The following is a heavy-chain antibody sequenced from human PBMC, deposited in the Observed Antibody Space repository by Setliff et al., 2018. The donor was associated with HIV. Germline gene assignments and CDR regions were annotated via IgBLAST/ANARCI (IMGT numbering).Heavy chain of an antibody. Sequence: GGSLRLSCAASDFTFSSYGMHWVRQAPGKGLEWVAFIRYDGSYKFYADSVKGRFTISRDNTRSTLYLQMNRLRVEDTAVYYCVRGPQFRPHWGQGTLVTVSS. CDR3: VRGPQFRPH. V-gene: IGHV3-30*02. CDR2: IRYDGSYK. J-gene: IGHJ4*02. CDR1: DFTFSSYG.